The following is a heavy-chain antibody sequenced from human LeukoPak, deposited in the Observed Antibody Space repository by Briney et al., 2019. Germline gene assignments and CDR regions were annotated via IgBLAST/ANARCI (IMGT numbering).Heavy chain of an antibody. D-gene: IGHD6-19*01. J-gene: IGHJ6*02. Sequence: SETLSLTRAVYGGSFSGYYWSWIRQPPGKGLEWIGEINHSGSTNYNPSLKSRVTISVDTSKNQFSLKLSSVTAADTAVYYCARFGGIAVRDVWGQGTTVTVSS. CDR3: ARFGGIAVRDV. CDR2: INHSGST. CDR1: GGSFSGYY. V-gene: IGHV4-34*01.